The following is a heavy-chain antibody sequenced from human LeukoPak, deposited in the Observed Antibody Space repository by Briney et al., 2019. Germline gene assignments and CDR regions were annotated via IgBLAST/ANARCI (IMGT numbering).Heavy chain of an antibody. CDR2: INHSGST. CDR1: GGSFSGYY. D-gene: IGHD6-19*01. Sequence: SETLSLTCAVYGGSFSGYYWSWIRQPPGKGLEWIGEINHSGSTNYNPPLKSRVTISVDTSKNQFSLKLSSVTAADTAVYYCARGKQWLTRSDYWGQGTLVTVSS. V-gene: IGHV4-34*01. CDR3: ARGKQWLTRSDY. J-gene: IGHJ4*02.